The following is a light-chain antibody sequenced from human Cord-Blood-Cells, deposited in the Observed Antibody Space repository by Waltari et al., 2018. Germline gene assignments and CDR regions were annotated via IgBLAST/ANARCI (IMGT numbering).Light chain of an antibody. CDR2: EVS. CDR1: SSDVGGYNY. J-gene: IGLJ3*02. V-gene: IGLV2-14*01. CDR3: SSYTSSSTGV. Sequence: QSALTQPASVSGSPGQSTTISCTGTSSDVGGYNYVSWYQQHPVKAPNLMIYEVSNRPSGVANRFSASKSGNTVSLTISGRQAEEEADYYCSSYTSSSTGVFGGGTKLTVL.